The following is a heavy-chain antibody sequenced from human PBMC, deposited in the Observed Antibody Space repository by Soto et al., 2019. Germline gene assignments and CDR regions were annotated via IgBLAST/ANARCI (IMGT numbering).Heavy chain of an antibody. CDR3: TTFSSWPPSLDY. V-gene: IGHV3-15*01. D-gene: IGHD6-13*01. J-gene: IGHJ4*02. CDR2: IKSKTDGGTT. Sequence: EVQLVESGGGLVKPGGSLRLSCAASGFTFSNAWMSWVRQAPGKGLEWVGHIKSKTDGGTTDYAAPVKGRFTISRDDSKNTLYLQMNSLKTEDTAVYYCTTFSSWPPSLDYWGQGTLVTVSS. CDR1: GFTFSNAW.